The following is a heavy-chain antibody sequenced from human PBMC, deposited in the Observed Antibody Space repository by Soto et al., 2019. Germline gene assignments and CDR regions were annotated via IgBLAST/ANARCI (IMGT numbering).Heavy chain of an antibody. Sequence: SETLSLTCTVSRGSVSGRAYYWSWIRQSPGKGLEWLGYIFHSGSTKYNPSLKSRATISVDTSTNQFSLKLTSVTAADTAVYYCASAGYCSSTSCYKGSWFDPWGQGTLVTVSS. CDR2: IFHSGST. V-gene: IGHV4-61*08. D-gene: IGHD2-2*02. CDR1: RGSVSGRAYY. J-gene: IGHJ5*02. CDR3: ASAGYCSSTSCYKGSWFDP.